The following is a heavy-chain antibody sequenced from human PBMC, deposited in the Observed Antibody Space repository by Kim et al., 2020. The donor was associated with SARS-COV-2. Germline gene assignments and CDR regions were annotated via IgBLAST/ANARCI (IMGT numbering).Heavy chain of an antibody. CDR2: IASSGTPI. CDR1: GFTFNSYS. Sequence: GGSLRLSCAASGFTFNSYSINWVRQAPGKRLEWISYIASSGTPIYYADSVKGRFTISRDNAKNSLYLQMNSLRDEDTAVYYCARDYNYGLDYWGQGTLVAVSS. V-gene: IGHV3-48*02. CDR3: ARDYNYGLDY. D-gene: IGHD3-16*01. J-gene: IGHJ4*02.